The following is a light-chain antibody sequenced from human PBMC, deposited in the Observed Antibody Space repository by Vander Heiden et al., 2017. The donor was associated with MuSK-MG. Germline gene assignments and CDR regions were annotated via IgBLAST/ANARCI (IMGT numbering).Light chain of an antibody. Sequence: QSALTQPPSASGSPGQSVTISCPGTSSDIGGYNYVSWYQQHPGKAPKLMIFEVSERPSAVPDRFSGAKSGNTASLAVSGLQAEDEADYYCSPYAGSNNFVVFGTGTKVTVL. CDR3: SPYAGSNNFVV. J-gene: IGLJ1*01. V-gene: IGLV2-8*01. CDR1: SSDIGGYNY. CDR2: EVS.